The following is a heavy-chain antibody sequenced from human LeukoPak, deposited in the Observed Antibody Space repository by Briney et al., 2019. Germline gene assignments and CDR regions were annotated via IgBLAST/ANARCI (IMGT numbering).Heavy chain of an antibody. CDR1: GYSISSGYY. V-gene: IGHV4-38-2*02. J-gene: IGHJ4*02. D-gene: IGHD5-24*01. CDR3: ARVVRDGYNWYMDY. Sequence: PSETLSLTCTVSGYSISSGYYWGWIRQPPGKGLEWIGSIYHSGSTYYNPSLKSRVTISVDTSKNQFSLKLSSVTAADTAVYYCARVVRDGYNWYMDYWGQGTLVTVSS. CDR2: IYHSGST.